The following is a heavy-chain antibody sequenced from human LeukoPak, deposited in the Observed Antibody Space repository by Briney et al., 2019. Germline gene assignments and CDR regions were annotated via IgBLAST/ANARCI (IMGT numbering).Heavy chain of an antibody. Sequence: PGGSLRLSCAASGFTFSDHYMSWVRQAPGKGLEWVSYISSSGSTIYNADCVKGRFTISRDNANNSLYLQMNSLRAEDTAVYYCARVESGSGYYRAYYYMDVWGKGTTVTVSS. D-gene: IGHD3-3*01. V-gene: IGHV3-11*04. CDR1: GFTFSDHY. J-gene: IGHJ6*03. CDR3: ARVESGSGYYRAYYYMDV. CDR2: ISSSGSTI.